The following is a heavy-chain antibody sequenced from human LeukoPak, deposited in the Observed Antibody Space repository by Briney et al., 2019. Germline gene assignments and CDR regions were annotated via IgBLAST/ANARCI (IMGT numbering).Heavy chain of an antibody. CDR1: GYTFTSYA. CDR2: IIPIFGTA. CDR3: AREIVGATYRAFDI. J-gene: IGHJ3*02. D-gene: IGHD1-26*01. V-gene: IGHV1-69*05. Sequence: ASVKVSCKASGYTFTSYAISWVRQAPGQGLEWMGGIIPIFGTANYAQKFQGRVTITTDESTSTAYMELSSLRSEDTAVYYCAREIVGATYRAFDIWGQGTMVTVSS.